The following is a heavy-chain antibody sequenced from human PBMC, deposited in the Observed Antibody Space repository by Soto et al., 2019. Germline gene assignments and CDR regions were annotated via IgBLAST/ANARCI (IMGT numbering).Heavy chain of an antibody. J-gene: IGHJ4*02. CDR3: AKDRHYPRDYFHY. CDR2: VSANGQGI. Sequence: GGSLRLSCAASGFTFSSSAITWVREAPGKGLEWVSAVSANGQGIYYADSVRGRFTISRDNSKNTVFLHMDSLSAEDTAVYYCAKDRHYPRDYFHYWGQGTLVTVSS. CDR1: GFTFSSSA. V-gene: IGHV3-23*01. D-gene: IGHD3-10*01.